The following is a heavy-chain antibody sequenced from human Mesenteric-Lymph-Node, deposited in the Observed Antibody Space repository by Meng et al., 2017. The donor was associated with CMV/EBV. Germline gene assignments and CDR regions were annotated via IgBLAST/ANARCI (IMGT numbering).Heavy chain of an antibody. CDR2: ANGSGGST. V-gene: IGHV3-23*01. CDR3: AKHRIVVVPAAIGY. J-gene: IGHJ4*02. Sequence: GGSLRLSCAASGFSFSSYAMSWVRQAPGKGLEWVSGANGSGGSTYYADSVKGRFTISRDNSKNTLYLQMNSLRAEDTAVYYCAKHRIVVVPAAIGYWGQGTLVTVSS. D-gene: IGHD2-2*01. CDR1: GFSFSSYA.